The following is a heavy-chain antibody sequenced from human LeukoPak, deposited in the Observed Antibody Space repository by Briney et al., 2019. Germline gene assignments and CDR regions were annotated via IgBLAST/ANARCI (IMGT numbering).Heavy chain of an antibody. CDR2: IRYDESRT. CDR1: GFRFSSYG. J-gene: IGHJ4*02. CDR3: ARPLVTTVAGTYYFDY. Sequence: GVSLRLSCAASGFRFSSYGMHWVRQAPGKGLEWVSFIRYDESRTFYGDSVKGRFIISRDDSKNTVYLHMHSLRTEDTAVYYCARPLVTTVAGTYYFDYWGQGTLVTVSS. V-gene: IGHV3-30*02. D-gene: IGHD6-19*01.